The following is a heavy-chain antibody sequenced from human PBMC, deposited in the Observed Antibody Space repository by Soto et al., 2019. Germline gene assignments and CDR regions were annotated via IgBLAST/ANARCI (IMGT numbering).Heavy chain of an antibody. CDR1: GGTFSSYA. D-gene: IGHD7-27*01. J-gene: IGHJ6*02. V-gene: IGHV1-69*13. CDR2: IIPIFGTA. CDR3: ARAVDWTGDRPYYYYGMDV. Sequence: SVKVSCKASGGTFSSYAISWVRQAPGQGLEWMGGIIPIFGTANYAQKFQGRVTITADESTSTAYMELSSLRSEDTAVYYCARAVDWTGDRPYYYYGMDVWGQGTTVTVSS.